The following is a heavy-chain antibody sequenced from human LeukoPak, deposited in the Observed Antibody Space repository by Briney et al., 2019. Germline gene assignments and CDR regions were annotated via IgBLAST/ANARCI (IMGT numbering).Heavy chain of an antibody. CDR2: ISYSGST. Sequence: SETLSLTCTVSGGSISNYYWTWIRQPPGEGLEWIGYISYSGSTNCNPSLKSRVSMSLDTSKNQFSLKLSSVTAADTAVYYCARLATIQDRGCDWGQGTLVTVSS. V-gene: IGHV4-59*08. CDR1: GGSISNYY. CDR3: ARLATIQDRGCD. D-gene: IGHD5-12*01. J-gene: IGHJ4*02.